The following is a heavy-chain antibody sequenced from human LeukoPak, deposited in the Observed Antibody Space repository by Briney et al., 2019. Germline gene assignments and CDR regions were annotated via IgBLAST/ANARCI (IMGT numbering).Heavy chain of an antibody. Sequence: SETLSLTCTVSGDSISGFYWSWIRQPPGKGLEWIGYIYYSGSTNYNPSLKSRVTISVDTSKSQFSLKLTSVTAADTAVYYCAREAWGEGAFDIWGQGTMVTVSS. CDR2: IYYSGST. CDR1: GDSISGFY. D-gene: IGHD3-16*01. CDR3: AREAWGEGAFDI. J-gene: IGHJ3*02. V-gene: IGHV4-59*12.